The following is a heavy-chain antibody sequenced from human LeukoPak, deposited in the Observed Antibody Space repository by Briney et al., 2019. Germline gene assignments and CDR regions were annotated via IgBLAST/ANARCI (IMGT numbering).Heavy chain of an antibody. CDR1: GGSISNKY. V-gene: IGHV4-59*12. Sequence: SETLSLTCTVSGGSISNKYWSWIRQPPGKGLEWIGYIYYSGSTYYNPSLKSRVTISVDTSKNQFSLKLSSVAAADTAVYYCAILGYCSGGSCYPYDYWGQGTLVTVSS. J-gene: IGHJ4*02. D-gene: IGHD2-15*01. CDR3: AILGYCSGGSCYPYDY. CDR2: IYYSGST.